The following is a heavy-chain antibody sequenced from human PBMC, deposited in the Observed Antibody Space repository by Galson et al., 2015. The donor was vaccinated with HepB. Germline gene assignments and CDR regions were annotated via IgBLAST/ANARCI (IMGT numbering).Heavy chain of an antibody. CDR3: ARDLPRWGTPLLGMDV. CDR2: ISAYNGNT. V-gene: IGHV1-18*04. Sequence: SVKVSCKASGYTFTSYGISWVRQAPGQGLEWMGWISAYNGNTNYAQKLQGRVTMTTDTSTSTAYMELRSLRSDDTAVYYCARDLPRWGTPLLGMDVWGQGTTVTVSS. J-gene: IGHJ6*02. D-gene: IGHD2-8*02. CDR1: GYTFTSYG.